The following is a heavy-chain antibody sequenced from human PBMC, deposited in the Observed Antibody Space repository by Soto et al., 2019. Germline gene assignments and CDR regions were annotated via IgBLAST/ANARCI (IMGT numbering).Heavy chain of an antibody. D-gene: IGHD1-1*01. CDR3: ARRCWNGRLSDC. CDR2: ISSSGSTI. Sequence: QVQLVESGGGLVKPGGSLRLSCAASGFTFSDYYMSWIRQAPGKGLEWVSYISSSGSTIYYEDSVKGRFTISRDNAKNSLYLKKNSLRAEDTAVYYCARRCWNGRLSDCWGQGTLVTVSS. CDR1: GFTFSDYY. V-gene: IGHV3-11*01. J-gene: IGHJ4*02.